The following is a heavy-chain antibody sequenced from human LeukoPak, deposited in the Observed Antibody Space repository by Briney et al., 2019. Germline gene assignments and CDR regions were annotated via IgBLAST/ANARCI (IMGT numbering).Heavy chain of an antibody. V-gene: IGHV3-74*01. Sequence: AGGSLRLSCAASGFTFSNSGMHWVRQAPGKGLVWVSRVNSAGSSTSHADFVKGRFTISRDNAKNTLFLQMNSLRADDTAVYYCARVGYNYGYDYRGQGTLVTVSS. CDR1: GFTFSNSG. J-gene: IGHJ4*02. D-gene: IGHD5-18*01. CDR3: ARVGYNYGYDY. CDR2: VNSAGSST.